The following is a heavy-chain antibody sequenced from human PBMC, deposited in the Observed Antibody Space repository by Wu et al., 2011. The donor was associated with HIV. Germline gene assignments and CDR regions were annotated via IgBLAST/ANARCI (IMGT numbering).Heavy chain of an antibody. D-gene: IGHD3-16*01. CDR2: ILFIFGTA. CDR1: GGTLSSYA. Sequence: QVQLVQSGAEVKKPGSSVKVSCKASGGTLSSYAISWVRQAPGQGLEWMGRILFIFGTATYAQKFQDRVTITADKSTTTAYMELRSLRSEDTAFYYCARGDGEGDHYPYYFDYWGQGTLVTVSS. V-gene: IGHV1-69*06. CDR3: ARGDGEGDHYPYYFDY. J-gene: IGHJ4*02.